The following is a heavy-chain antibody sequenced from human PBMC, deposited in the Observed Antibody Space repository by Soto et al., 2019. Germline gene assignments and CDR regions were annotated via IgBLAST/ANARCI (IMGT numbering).Heavy chain of an antibody. Sequence: SETLSLTCTVSGGSISSGGYYWSWIRQHPGKGLEWIGYIYYSGSTYYNPSLKSRVTISVDTSKNQFSLKLSSVTAADTAVYYCARDSPDYGNLTLYNYYGMDVWGQGTTVTVSS. CDR1: GGSISSGGYY. CDR3: ARDSPDYGNLTLYNYYGMDV. V-gene: IGHV4-31*03. D-gene: IGHD3-10*01. CDR2: IYYSGST. J-gene: IGHJ6*02.